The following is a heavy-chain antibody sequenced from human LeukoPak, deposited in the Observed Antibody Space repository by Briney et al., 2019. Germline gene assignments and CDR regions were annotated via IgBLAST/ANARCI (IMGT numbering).Heavy chain of an antibody. D-gene: IGHD6-13*01. V-gene: IGHV5-10-1*01. CDR1: GYSFTSYW. J-gene: IGHJ5*02. CDR3: ARLRVYGGRLAANWFDP. CDR2: IDPSDSYT. Sequence: GESLKISCKGSGYSFTSYWISWVRQMPGKGLEWMGRIDPSDSYTNYSPSFQGHVTISADKSISTAYLQWSSLKASDTAMYYCARLRVYGGRLAANWFDPWGQGTLVTVSS.